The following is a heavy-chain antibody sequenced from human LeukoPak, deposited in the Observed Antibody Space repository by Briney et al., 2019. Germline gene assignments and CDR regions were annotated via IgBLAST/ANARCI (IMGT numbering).Heavy chain of an antibody. CDR1: GGSFSGYY. CDR3: ARGAVVVVAATHGVFDY. Sequence: SETLSLTCAVYGGSFSGYYWSWIRQPPGKGLEWIGEINHSGSTNYNPSLKSRVTISVDTSKNQFSLKLSSVTAADTAVYYCARGAVVVVAATHGVFDYWGQGTLVTVSS. V-gene: IGHV4-34*01. J-gene: IGHJ4*02. CDR2: INHSGST. D-gene: IGHD2-15*01.